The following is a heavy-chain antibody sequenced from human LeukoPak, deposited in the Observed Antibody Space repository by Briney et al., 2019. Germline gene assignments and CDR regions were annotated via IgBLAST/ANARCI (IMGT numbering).Heavy chain of an antibody. CDR1: GGSFSGYY. V-gene: IGHV4-34*01. J-gene: IGHJ4*02. D-gene: IGHD1-26*01. Sequence: PSGTLSLTCAVYGGSFSGYYWSWIRQPPGKGLEWIGEINHSGSTNYNPSLKSRVTISVDTSKNRFSLKLSSVTAADTAAYYCARDFGGGSYRKFDYWGQGTLVTVSS. CDR2: INHSGST. CDR3: ARDFGGGSYRKFDY.